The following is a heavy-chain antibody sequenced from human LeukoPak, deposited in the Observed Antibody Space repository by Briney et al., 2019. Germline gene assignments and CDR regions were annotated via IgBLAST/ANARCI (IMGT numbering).Heavy chain of an antibody. CDR2: IKQDGSEK. V-gene: IGHV3-7*01. CDR3: AKGFYYPQEDYYMDV. Sequence: PGGSLRLSCAASGFTFSSYWMSWVRQAPGKGLEWVANIKQDGSEKYYVDSVKGRFTISRDNAKNSLYLQMNSLRAEDTAAYYCAKGFYYPQEDYYMDVWGKGTTVTVSS. CDR1: GFTFSSYW. J-gene: IGHJ6*03. D-gene: IGHD3-22*01.